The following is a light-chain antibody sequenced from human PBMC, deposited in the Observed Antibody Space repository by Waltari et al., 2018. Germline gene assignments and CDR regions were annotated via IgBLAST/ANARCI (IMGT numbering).Light chain of an antibody. CDR3: CSYASGSTYV. J-gene: IGLJ1*01. V-gene: IGLV2-23*02. CDR1: SSDLCSYNL. Sequence: QSALTQPASVSGSPGQPITLPCPGTSSDLCSYNLLSWYPQHPGKGPKLILYDVTTRPSGVSHRFSGSKSGDTAALSISGLQAEDEADYYCCSYASGSTYVFGSGTKVTVL. CDR2: DVT.